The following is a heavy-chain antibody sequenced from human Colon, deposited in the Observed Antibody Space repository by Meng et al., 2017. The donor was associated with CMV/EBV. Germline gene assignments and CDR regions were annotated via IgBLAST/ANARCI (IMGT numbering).Heavy chain of an antibody. CDR2: ITTSGNVI. CDR1: GFTLSTYS. CDR3: ARRHYYDILTGNGPFDL. V-gene: IGHV3-48*04. D-gene: IGHD3-9*01. Sequence: GGSLRLSCAASGFTLSTYSMNWVRQAPGKGLEWVSSITTSGNVINYADSVKGRFTISRDNAKRSLYLQMNNLRAEDTAVYYCARRHYYDILTGNGPFDLWGQGTLVTVSS. J-gene: IGHJ4*02.